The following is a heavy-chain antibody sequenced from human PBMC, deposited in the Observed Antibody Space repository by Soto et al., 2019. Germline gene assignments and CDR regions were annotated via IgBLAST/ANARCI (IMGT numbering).Heavy chain of an antibody. CDR2: IYYSGST. Sequence: PSETLSLTCTVSGGSISSYYWSWIRQPPGKGLEWIGYIYYSGSTNYNPSLKSRVTISVDTSKNQFSLKLSSVTAADTAVYYCARGPPYFDWLPNWFDPWGQGTLVTVSS. J-gene: IGHJ5*02. CDR3: ARGPPYFDWLPNWFDP. V-gene: IGHV4-59*01. D-gene: IGHD3-9*01. CDR1: GGSISSYY.